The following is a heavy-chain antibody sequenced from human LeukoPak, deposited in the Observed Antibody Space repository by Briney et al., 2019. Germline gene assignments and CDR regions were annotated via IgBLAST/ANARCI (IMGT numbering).Heavy chain of an antibody. CDR1: NGSMTSYY. CDR3: VRSGSWTLNFDS. J-gene: IGHJ4*02. Sequence: SETLSLTCTVSNGSMTSYYWSWIRQPPGKGLEWIGYIYYSGSTNYNPSLKSRVTISVDTSKKQFSLKLKSVTAADTAVYYCVRSGSWTLNFDSWGQGTLVTVSS. D-gene: IGHD6-13*01. V-gene: IGHV4-59*01. CDR2: IYYSGST.